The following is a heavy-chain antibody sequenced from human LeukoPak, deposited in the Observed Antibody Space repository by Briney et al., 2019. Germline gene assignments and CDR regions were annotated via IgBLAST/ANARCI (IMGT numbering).Heavy chain of an antibody. Sequence: SETLSLTCSVSDDSMSSSDYYWGWIRQPPGKGLEWIGSIYYRGSTYYNSSLKSRATISVDTSKSQFSLRLSSVTAADTALYYCGRDGGTYYMDVWGKGTAVTVSS. CDR2: IYYRGST. CDR3: GRDGGTYYMDV. CDR1: DDSMSSSDYY. D-gene: IGHD3-16*01. V-gene: IGHV4-39*07. J-gene: IGHJ6*03.